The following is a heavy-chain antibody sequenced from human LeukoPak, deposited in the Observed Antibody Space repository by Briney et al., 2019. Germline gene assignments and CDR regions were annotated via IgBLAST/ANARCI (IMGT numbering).Heavy chain of an antibody. CDR3: ASLGRESTYYYDSSGYRNFDY. CDR1: GFTFSSYA. V-gene: IGHV3-53*01. CDR2: IYSGGST. J-gene: IGHJ4*02. Sequence: PGGSLRLSCAASGFTFSSYAMSWVRQAPGKGLEWVSVIYSGGSTYYADSVKGRFTISRDNSKNTLYLQMNSLRAEDTAVYYCASLGRESTYYYDSSGYRNFDYWGQGTLVTVSS. D-gene: IGHD3-22*01.